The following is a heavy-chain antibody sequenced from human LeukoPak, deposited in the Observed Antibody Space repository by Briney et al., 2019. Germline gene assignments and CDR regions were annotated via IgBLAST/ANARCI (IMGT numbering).Heavy chain of an antibody. D-gene: IGHD7-27*01. J-gene: IGHJ3*02. Sequence: GGSLRLSCAASGFTFSSYGMHWVRQAPGKGLEWVAVIWYDGSNKYYADSVKGRFTISRDNPKNTLYLQMNSLRAEDTAVYYCAILPGDAFDIWGQGTIVTVSS. CDR3: AILPGDAFDI. V-gene: IGHV3-33*01. CDR1: GFTFSSYG. CDR2: IWYDGSNK.